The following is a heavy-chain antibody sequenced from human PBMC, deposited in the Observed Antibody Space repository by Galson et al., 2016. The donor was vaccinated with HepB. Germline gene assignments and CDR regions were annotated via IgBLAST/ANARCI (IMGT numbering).Heavy chain of an antibody. Sequence: SVKVSCKASGGTFSSYAISWVRQAPGQGLEWMGGIIPIYGTPNHAQKFQGRVTITADESTSTAYMELNSLRSEGTAVYYCARDRTPKAIFGVAHHTDAFDIWGQGTMVTVSS. CDR2: IIPIYGTP. V-gene: IGHV1-69*13. CDR3: ARDRTPKAIFGVAHHTDAFDI. J-gene: IGHJ3*02. CDR1: GGTFSSYA. D-gene: IGHD3-3*01.